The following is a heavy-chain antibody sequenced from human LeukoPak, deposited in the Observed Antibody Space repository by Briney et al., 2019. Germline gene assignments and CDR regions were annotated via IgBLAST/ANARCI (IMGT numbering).Heavy chain of an antibody. CDR3: ARDNGSPYGSGSYQYYGMDV. V-gene: IGHV3-11*06. D-gene: IGHD3-10*01. CDR1: GFTFSDYY. J-gene: IGHJ6*04. CDR2: ISSSSYT. Sequence: GGSLRLSCAASGFTFSDYYMSWIRQAPGKGLEWVSCISSSSYTNYADSVTGRFTISRDNAKNSLYLQMNSLRAEDTAVYYCARDNGSPYGSGSYQYYGMDVWGKGTTVTVSS.